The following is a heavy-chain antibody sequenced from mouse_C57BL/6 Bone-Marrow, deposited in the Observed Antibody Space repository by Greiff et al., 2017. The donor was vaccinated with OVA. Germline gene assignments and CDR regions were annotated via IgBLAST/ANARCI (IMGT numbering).Heavy chain of an antibody. CDR1: GYTFTSYW. V-gene: IGHV1-64*01. J-gene: IGHJ2*01. Sequence: QVQLTQPGAELVKPGASVKLSCQASGYTFTSYWMHWVKQRPGQGLEWIGMIHPNSGSTNYNETFKSKATLTVDKSSSTAYMQLSSLTSEDSAVYYCAKGLRYVFDYWGQGTTLTVSS. CDR2: IHPNSGST. CDR3: AKGLRYVFDY. D-gene: IGHD1-1*01.